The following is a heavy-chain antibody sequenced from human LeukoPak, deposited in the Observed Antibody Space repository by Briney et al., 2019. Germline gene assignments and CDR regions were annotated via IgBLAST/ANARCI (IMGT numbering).Heavy chain of an antibody. J-gene: IGHJ4*02. V-gene: IGHV4-31*03. CDR1: GGSISSGDYY. CDR3: ARAGRSGSYYSYDY. D-gene: IGHD3-10*01. CDR2: IYYSGST. Sequence: TLSLTCIVSGGSISSGDYYWSWIRQHPGKGLEWIGYIYYSGSTYYNPSLKSRVTISVDTSKNQFSLKLSSVTAADTAVYYCARAGRSGSYYSYDYWGQGTLVTVSS.